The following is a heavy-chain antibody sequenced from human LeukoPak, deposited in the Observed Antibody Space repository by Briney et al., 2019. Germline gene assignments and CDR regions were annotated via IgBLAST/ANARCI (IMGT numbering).Heavy chain of an antibody. CDR3: ASAPIAPPYYYYYMDV. Sequence: ASVKVSCKASGYTFTSYGISWVRQAPGQGLEWMGGIIPIFGTANYAQKFQGRATITADESTSTAYMELSSLRSEDTAAYYCASAPIAPPYYYYYMDVWGKGTTVTVSS. CDR2: IIPIFGTA. CDR1: GYTFTSYG. D-gene: IGHD6-13*01. V-gene: IGHV1-69*13. J-gene: IGHJ6*03.